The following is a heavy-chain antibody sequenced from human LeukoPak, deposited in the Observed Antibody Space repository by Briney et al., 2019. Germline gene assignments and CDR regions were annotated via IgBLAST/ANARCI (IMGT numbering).Heavy chain of an antibody. J-gene: IGHJ4*02. V-gene: IGHV3-30*18. D-gene: IGHD7-27*01. CDR2: ISYDGSNK. CDR1: GFTFSSYG. Sequence: PGGSLRLSCAASGFTFSSYGMHWVRQAPGKGLEWVAVISYDGSNKYYADSVKGRFTISRDNSKNTLYLQMNSLRAEDTAVYYCAKDLGSRLRYYFDYWGQGTLVTVSS. CDR3: AKDLGSRLRYYFDY.